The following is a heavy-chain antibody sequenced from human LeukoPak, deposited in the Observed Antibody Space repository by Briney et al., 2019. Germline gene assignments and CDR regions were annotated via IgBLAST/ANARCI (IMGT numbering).Heavy chain of an antibody. V-gene: IGHV1-69*05. CDR1: GGTFSIYA. CDR3: ARGGQQLVRLWYFDL. J-gene: IGHJ2*01. Sequence: SVKVSFTASGGTFSIYAISWVRQAPGQGGEWMGGIIPILGTANYAQKFQGRVTITTDESTSTAYMELSSLRSEDTAVYYCARGGQQLVRLWYFDLWGRGTLVTVSS. CDR2: IIPILGTA. D-gene: IGHD6-13*01.